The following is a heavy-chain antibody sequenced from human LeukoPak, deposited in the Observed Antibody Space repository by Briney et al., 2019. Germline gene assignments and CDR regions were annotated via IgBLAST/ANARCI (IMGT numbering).Heavy chain of an antibody. CDR3: AREDVKYQLLYHY. CDR1: GFTFSSYS. CDR2: ISSSSSYI. V-gene: IGHV3-21*01. D-gene: IGHD2-2*02. J-gene: IGHJ4*02. Sequence: GGSLRLSCAASGFTFSSYSMNWVRQAPGKGLEWVSSISSSSSYIYYADSVKGRFTISRDNAKNSLYLQMNSLRAEDTAVYYCAREDVKYQLLYHYWGQGTLVTVSS.